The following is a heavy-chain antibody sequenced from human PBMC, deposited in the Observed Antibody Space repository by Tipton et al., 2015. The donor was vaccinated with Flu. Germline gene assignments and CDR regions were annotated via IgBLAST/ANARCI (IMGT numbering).Heavy chain of an antibody. D-gene: IGHD1-26*01. CDR1: GFTFNTYW. Sequence: GSLRLSCAASGFTFNTYWMSWVRQAPGKGLEWVANIKQGGSEKYYVDSVKGRFTISRDNAKNSLYLQMNSLRAEDTALYYCASLRGSGSYSRYALDFWGQGTMVTVSS. CDR3: ASLRGSGSYSRYALDF. J-gene: IGHJ3*01. V-gene: IGHV3-7*01. CDR2: IKQGGSEK.